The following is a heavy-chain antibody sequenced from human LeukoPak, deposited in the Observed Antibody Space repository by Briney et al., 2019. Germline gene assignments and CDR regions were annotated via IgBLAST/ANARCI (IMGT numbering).Heavy chain of an antibody. Sequence: GGSLRLSCAASGFTFNTYSMNWVRQAPGKGLEWVSSISSSSSYIYYADSSKGRFTISRDNAKNSLYLQMNSLRAEDTAVYYCARGWTGSAFDPWGQGTLVTVSS. CDR2: ISSSSSYI. D-gene: IGHD3/OR15-3a*01. V-gene: IGHV3-21*01. CDR1: GFTFNTYS. J-gene: IGHJ5*02. CDR3: ARGWTGSAFDP.